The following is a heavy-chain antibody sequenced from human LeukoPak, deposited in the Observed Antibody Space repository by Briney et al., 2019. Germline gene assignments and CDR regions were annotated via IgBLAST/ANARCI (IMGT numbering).Heavy chain of an antibody. Sequence: SQTLSLTCTVSGGSVRSDNSYWNWIRQPAGKGLEWIGRIYADGSSTYNPSLRSRVTISVDSSKNQFSLRLTSMTAADTAVYYCARGYYYRVWGQGTLVTVSS. J-gene: IGHJ4*02. CDR1: GGSVRSDNSY. D-gene: IGHD3-10*01. CDR3: ARGYYYRV. V-gene: IGHV4-61*02. CDR2: IYADGSS.